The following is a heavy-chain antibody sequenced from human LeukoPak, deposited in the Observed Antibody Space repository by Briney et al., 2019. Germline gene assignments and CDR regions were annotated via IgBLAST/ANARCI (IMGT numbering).Heavy chain of an antibody. CDR2: IYSTGIT. Sequence: SETLSLTCAVSGGSISSSNWWSWIRQPAGKGPEWIGRIYSTGITKYNPSLKSRVIISVDTSKNQFSLKLNSVTAADTAVYYCARDSFEGGYYYNLDVWGKGTTVTVSS. CDR3: ARDSFEGGYYYNLDV. D-gene: IGHD3-16*01. V-gene: IGHV4-61*02. CDR1: GGSISSSNW. J-gene: IGHJ6*03.